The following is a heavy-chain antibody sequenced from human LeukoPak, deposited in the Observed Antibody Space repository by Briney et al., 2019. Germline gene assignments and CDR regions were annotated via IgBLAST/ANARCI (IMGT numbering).Heavy chain of an antibody. Sequence: PGGSLRLSCVASGFTFSRYAMNWVRQTPGKGLEWVSLIGTNEQRTHYADSVKGRFTISRDNSKNTLFLQMNSLRAEDTAVYYCAKDLDGTDLYDNADWGQGTLVTVSS. J-gene: IGHJ1*01. D-gene: IGHD3-9*01. V-gene: IGHV3-23*01. CDR3: AKDLDGTDLYDNAD. CDR1: GFTFSRYA. CDR2: IGTNEQRT.